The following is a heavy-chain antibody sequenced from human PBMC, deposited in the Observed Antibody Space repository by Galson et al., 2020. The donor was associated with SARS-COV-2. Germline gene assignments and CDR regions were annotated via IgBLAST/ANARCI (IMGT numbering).Heavy chain of an antibody. V-gene: IGHV3-7*01. J-gene: IGHJ4*02. CDR1: GLTLSSYW. CDR2: IKEDGSDK. Sequence: GGSLRLSCAVSGLTLSSYWMSWVRQAPGKGLEWVANIKEDGSDKYHVDSVKGRFTISRDNAKNALYLQMNSLRVEDTAVYYCAHGRDGYKYWGQGTLVTVSS. D-gene: IGHD5-12*01. CDR3: AHGRDGYKY.